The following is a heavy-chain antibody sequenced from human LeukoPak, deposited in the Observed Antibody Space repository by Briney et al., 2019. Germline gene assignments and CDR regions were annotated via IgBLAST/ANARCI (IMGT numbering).Heavy chain of an antibody. CDR1: GVSISSSYSY. J-gene: IGHJ4*02. CDR3: AGRNYYGSGSSAPFDY. V-gene: IGHV4-39*07. Sequence: SETLSLTCTVSGVSISSSYSYWGWIRQPPGMGLEWIGSIYYTGNTYYNASLKSQVSISIDTSKNQFSLKLSSVTAADTAVYYCAGRNYYGSGSSAPFDYWGQGTLVTVSS. CDR2: IYYTGNT. D-gene: IGHD3-10*01.